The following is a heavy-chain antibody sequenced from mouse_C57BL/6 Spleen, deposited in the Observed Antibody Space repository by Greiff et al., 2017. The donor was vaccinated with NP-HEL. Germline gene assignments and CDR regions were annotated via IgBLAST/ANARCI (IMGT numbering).Heavy chain of an antibody. J-gene: IGHJ3*01. CDR1: GYAFSSYW. Sequence: VQLVESGAELVKPGASVKISCNASGYAFSSYWMNWVKQRPGKGLAWIGQIYPGDGDTNYNGKFKGKATLTADKSSSTAYMQLSSLTSEDSAVYFCARGYDYDGLWFAYWGQGTLVTVSA. CDR2: IYPGDGDT. V-gene: IGHV1-80*01. D-gene: IGHD2-4*01. CDR3: ARGYDYDGLWFAY.